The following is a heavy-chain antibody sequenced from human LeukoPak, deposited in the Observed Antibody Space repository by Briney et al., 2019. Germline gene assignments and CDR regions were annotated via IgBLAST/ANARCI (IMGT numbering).Heavy chain of an antibody. CDR3: AEDLYSYAFEYFQH. J-gene: IGHJ1*01. D-gene: IGHD5-18*01. CDR2: ISFDGSNK. CDR1: GFTFSSYG. V-gene: IGHV3-30*18. Sequence: GGSLRLSCAASGFTFSSYGMHWGGHAPGKGLEWGAVISFDGSNKYYPDSVKARFTISRDNSTNTLYLQMNSLRAEDTAVYYCAEDLYSYAFEYFQHWGQGTLVTVSS.